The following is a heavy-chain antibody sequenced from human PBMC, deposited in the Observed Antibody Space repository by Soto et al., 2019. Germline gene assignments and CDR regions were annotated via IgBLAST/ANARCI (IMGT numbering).Heavy chain of an antibody. D-gene: IGHD6-13*01. V-gene: IGHV4-34*01. CDR2: INHSGST. Sequence: QVQLQQWGAGLLKPSETLSLTCAVYGGSFSGYYWCWIRQPPGKGLEWMGEINHSGSTNYNPSLNSRLTISVDTPKNQFSLKLSSVTAADTAVYYCARGRNIAAAGTLRYFDLWGRGTLVPVSS. J-gene: IGHJ2*01. CDR1: GGSFSGYY. CDR3: ARGRNIAAAGTLRYFDL.